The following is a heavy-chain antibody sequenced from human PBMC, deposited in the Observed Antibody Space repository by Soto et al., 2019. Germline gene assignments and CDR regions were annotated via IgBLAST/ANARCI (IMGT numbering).Heavy chain of an antibody. J-gene: IGHJ6*03. V-gene: IGHV1-18*01. CDR2: ISAYNGNP. D-gene: IGHD6-13*01. CDR1: GYTFTSYG. CDR3: AREPSIAAVGIPLYSYYYMDV. Sequence: ASVKVSCKASGYTFTSYGISWVRQAPGQGLEWMGWISAYNGNPIYAQKVQGRITITTDTSTSTAYMELTSLTSDDTAVYYCAREPSIAAVGIPLYSYYYMDVWGEGTAVTVSS.